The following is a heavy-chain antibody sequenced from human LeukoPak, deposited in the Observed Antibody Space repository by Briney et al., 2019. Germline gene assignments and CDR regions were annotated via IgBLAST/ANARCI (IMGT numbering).Heavy chain of an antibody. CDR1: GFTFSSYG. J-gene: IGHJ2*01. CDR3: AGNYDYGDYDKHYYFDL. D-gene: IGHD4-17*01. V-gene: IGHV3-30*03. Sequence: GGSLRLSCAASGFTFSSYGMHWVRQAPGKGLEWVALISYDGSNKYYADSVKGRFTISRDNSKNTLYLQMNSLRAEDTAVYYCAGNYDYGDYDKHYYFDLWGRGTLVTVSS. CDR2: ISYDGSNK.